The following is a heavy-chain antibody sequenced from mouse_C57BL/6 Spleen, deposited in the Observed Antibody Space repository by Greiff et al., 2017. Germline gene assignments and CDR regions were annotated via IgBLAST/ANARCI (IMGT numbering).Heavy chain of an antibody. V-gene: IGHV1-81*01. D-gene: IGHD5-1*01. Sequence: QVQLQQSGAELARPGASVKLSCKASGYTFTSYCISWVKQRTGRGLEWIGKIYPRSGNTYYNEKFKGKATLTADKSSSTAYMQLRSLTSEDSAVYYCARSGVPYFDVWGTGTTLTVSS. CDR2: IYPRSGNT. J-gene: IGHJ1*03. CDR1: GYTFTSYC. CDR3: ARSGVPYFDV.